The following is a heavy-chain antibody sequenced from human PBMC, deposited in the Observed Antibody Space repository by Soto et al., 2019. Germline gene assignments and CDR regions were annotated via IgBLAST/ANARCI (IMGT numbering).Heavy chain of an antibody. CDR1: GGTFNTYT. CDR3: ASLNNWSDGDGRVDV. CDR2: IMPLYAKP. J-gene: IGHJ6*02. D-gene: IGHD3-10*01. V-gene: IGHV1-69*06. Sequence: QVQLGQSGAEVKKPGSSVKVSGKTSGGTFNTYTISWVRQVPGRGIEWMGGIMPLYAKPTYAQPLLGRLTMAADTHTSNVYMELRSLRTEDTALYYCASLNNWSDGDGRVDVWGRGTAVSVSS.